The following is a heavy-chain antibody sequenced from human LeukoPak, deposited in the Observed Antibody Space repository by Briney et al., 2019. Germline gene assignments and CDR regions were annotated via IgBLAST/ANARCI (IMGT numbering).Heavy chain of an antibody. D-gene: IGHD5-24*01. CDR1: GYTFTSYD. Sequence: ASVKVSCKASGYTFTSYDINWVRQATGQGLEWMGWMNPNSGNTGYAQKFQGRVTVTRNTSISTAYMELSSLRSEDTAVYYCARGKKRRSTDPNWFDPWGQGTLVTVSS. V-gene: IGHV1-8*01. J-gene: IGHJ5*02. CDR3: ARGKKRRSTDPNWFDP. CDR2: MNPNSGNT.